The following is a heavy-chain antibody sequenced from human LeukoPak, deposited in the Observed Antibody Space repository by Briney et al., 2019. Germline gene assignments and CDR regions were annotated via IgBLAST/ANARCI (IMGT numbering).Heavy chain of an antibody. CDR2: VSRFGGTT. CDR1: GLTFDSYA. Sequence: GGSLRLSCAASGLTFDSYAMSWVSQAPGKGLEWVSAVSRFGGTTYYADSAKGRFTISRDNSNNTVYLQMNSLRVGDTALYYCVKHVGSRWSNNRFDPWGQGTLVTVS. J-gene: IGHJ5*02. D-gene: IGHD6-13*01. V-gene: IGHV3-23*01. CDR3: VKHVGSRWSNNRFDP.